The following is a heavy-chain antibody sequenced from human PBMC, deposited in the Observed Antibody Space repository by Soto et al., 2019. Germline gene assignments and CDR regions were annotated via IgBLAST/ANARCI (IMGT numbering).Heavy chain of an antibody. CDR1: GFTFTSSA. CDR2: IVVGSGNT. Sequence: VASVKVSCKASGFTFTSSAVQWVRQARGQRLEWIGWIVVGSGNTNYAQKFQERVTITRDMSTSTAYMELSSLRSEDTAVYYCAAAPDFDWLLTTVDYWGQETLVTVSS. J-gene: IGHJ4*02. V-gene: IGHV1-58*01. D-gene: IGHD3-9*01. CDR3: AAAPDFDWLLTTVDY.